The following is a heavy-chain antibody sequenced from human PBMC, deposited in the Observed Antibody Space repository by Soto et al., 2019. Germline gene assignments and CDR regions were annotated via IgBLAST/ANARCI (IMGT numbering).Heavy chain of an antibody. Sequence: QITLKESGPTLVKPTQTLTLTCTFSGFSLSTSGVGVGWIRQPPGKALEWLALIYWDDDKRYSPSLKSRLTITNDTSNTQVVLTITTMAPVDTATYYFPHMGRYYDILTGYSWTIDYWGQGTLVTVSS. V-gene: IGHV2-5*02. CDR1: GFSLSTSGVG. CDR3: PHMGRYYDILTGYSWTIDY. CDR2: IYWDDDK. D-gene: IGHD3-9*01. J-gene: IGHJ4*02.